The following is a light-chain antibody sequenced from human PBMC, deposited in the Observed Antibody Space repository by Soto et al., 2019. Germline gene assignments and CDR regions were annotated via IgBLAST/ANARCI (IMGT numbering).Light chain of an antibody. CDR1: SSDVGAYDY. J-gene: IGLJ1*01. CDR2: EVS. Sequence: QSVLTQPASVSGSPGQSIAIPCTGTSSDVGAYDYVSWYQQHPDRAPRLVIYEVSNRPSGVSNRFSGSKSVNTATLTISGLQAEDEADYYCASHTTTNTRVFGTGTKVTVL. CDR3: ASHTTTNTRV. V-gene: IGLV2-14*03.